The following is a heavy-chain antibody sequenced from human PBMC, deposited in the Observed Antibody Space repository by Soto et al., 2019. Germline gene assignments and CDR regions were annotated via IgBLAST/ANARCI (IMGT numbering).Heavy chain of an antibody. CDR3: ARLGDDYTYYYYMDV. CDR1: GGSFSGYY. D-gene: IGHD4-4*01. CDR2: INHSGCT. Sequence: SETLSLTCAVYGGSFSGYYWSWIRQPPGKGLEWIGEINHSGCTNYNPSLKSRVTISVDTSKNQFSLKLSSVTAADTAVYYCARLGDDYTYYYYMDVWGKGTTVTVSS. J-gene: IGHJ6*03. V-gene: IGHV4-34*01.